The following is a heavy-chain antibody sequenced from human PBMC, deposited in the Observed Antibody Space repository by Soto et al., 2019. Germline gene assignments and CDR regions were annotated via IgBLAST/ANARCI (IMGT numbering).Heavy chain of an antibody. CDR1: GGTFSSYA. Sequence: SVKVSCKASGGTFSSYAISWVRQAPGQGLEWMGGIIPIFGTANYAQKFQGRVTITADKSTSTAYMELSSLRSEDTAVYYCARRNYYDSSGYYSPGWYYYGMDVWGQGTSVT. J-gene: IGHJ6*02. CDR3: ARRNYYDSSGYYSPGWYYYGMDV. V-gene: IGHV1-69*06. D-gene: IGHD3-22*01. CDR2: IIPIFGTA.